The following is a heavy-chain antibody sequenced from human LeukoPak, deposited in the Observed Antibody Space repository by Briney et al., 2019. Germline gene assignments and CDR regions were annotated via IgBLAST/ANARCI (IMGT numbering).Heavy chain of an antibody. CDR3: ARDGAGYSSSWPVDNNWFDP. D-gene: IGHD6-13*01. V-gene: IGHV4-59*01. CDR2: IYYSGST. CDR1: GGSISSYY. J-gene: IGHJ5*02. Sequence: PSETLSLTCTVSGGSISSYYWSWIRQPPGKGLEWIGYIYYSGSTNYNPSLKSRVTISVDTSKNQFSLKLSSVTAADTAVYYCARDGAGYSSSWPVDNNWFDPWGQGTLVTVSS.